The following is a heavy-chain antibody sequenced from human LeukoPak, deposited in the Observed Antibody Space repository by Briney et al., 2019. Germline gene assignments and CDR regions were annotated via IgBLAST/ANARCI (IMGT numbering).Heavy chain of an antibody. Sequence: SETLSLTCTVSGGSISSGSYYWSWIRQPPGKGLEWIGSIYYSGSTYYNPSLKSRVTISVDTSKNQFSLKLSSVTAADTAVYYCASRGRIWFKPRDYWGQGTLVTVSS. J-gene: IGHJ4*02. V-gene: IGHV4-39*01. CDR1: GGSISSGSYY. CDR2: IYYSGST. CDR3: ASRGRIWFKPRDY. D-gene: IGHD2-15*01.